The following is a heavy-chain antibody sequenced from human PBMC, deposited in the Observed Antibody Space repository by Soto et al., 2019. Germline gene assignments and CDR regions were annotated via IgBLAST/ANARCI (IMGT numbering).Heavy chain of an antibody. Sequence: SETLSLTCTVSGGSISTFYWSWIRQPPGKGLEWIGYVYYTGSTSYNPSLKRRVTFSADSSRGQFSLRLNSVTAADTAVCYCARTVLGPDLLADSFVDYYYYMDVWGQGTTVTVSS. CDR1: GGSISTFY. CDR2: VYYTGST. V-gene: IGHV4-59*08. D-gene: IGHD3-9*01. J-gene: IGHJ6*03. CDR3: ARTVLGPDLLADSFVDYYYYMDV.